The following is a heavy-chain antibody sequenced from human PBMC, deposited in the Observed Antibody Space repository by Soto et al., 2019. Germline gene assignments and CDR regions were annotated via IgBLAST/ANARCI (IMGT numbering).Heavy chain of an antibody. CDR1: GFTFSDYY. Sequence: QVQLVESGGGLVKPGGSLRLSCAASGFTFSDYYMSWIRQAPGKGLEWVSYISSSGSTIYYADSVKGRFTISRDNAKNXXDRQMNSLRAEDATVYYCARGLRLIAAAGTTGFDYWGQGALVTVSS. V-gene: IGHV3-11*01. J-gene: IGHJ4*02. CDR2: ISSSGSTI. D-gene: IGHD6-13*01. CDR3: ARGLRLIAAAGTTGFDY.